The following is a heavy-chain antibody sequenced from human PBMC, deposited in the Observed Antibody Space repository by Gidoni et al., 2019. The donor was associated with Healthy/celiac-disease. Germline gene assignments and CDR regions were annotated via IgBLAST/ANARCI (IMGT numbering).Heavy chain of an antibody. Sequence: VQLVQSGAEVKKPGESLKISCKGSGYSFTSYWLGWVRQMPGKGLEWMGIIYPGDSDTRYSPSFQGKVTISADKAISTAYRQWSSLKASDTAMYYCARSVEYYYDSRAFDIWGQGTMVTVSS. J-gene: IGHJ3*02. CDR1: GYSFTSYW. D-gene: IGHD3-22*01. CDR2: IYPGDSDT. CDR3: ARSVEYYYDSRAFDI. V-gene: IGHV5-51*01.